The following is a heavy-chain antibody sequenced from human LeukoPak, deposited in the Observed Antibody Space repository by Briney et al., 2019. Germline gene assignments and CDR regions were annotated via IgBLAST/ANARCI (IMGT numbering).Heavy chain of an antibody. V-gene: IGHV3-30*02. CDR3: TKDVYYDSSGYYNY. J-gene: IGHJ4*02. CDR2: IRYDGSNK. CDR1: GFTFSNYG. D-gene: IGHD3-22*01. Sequence: GGSLRLSCAASGFTFSNYGIHWVRQAPGKGLEWVAFIRYDGSNKYYAESVKGRFTISRDNSKNTVYVQMNSLRAEDTAVYYCTKDVYYDSSGYYNYWGQGTLVTVSS.